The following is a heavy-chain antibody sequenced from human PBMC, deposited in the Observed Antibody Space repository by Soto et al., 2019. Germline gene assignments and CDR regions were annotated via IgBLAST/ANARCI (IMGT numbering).Heavy chain of an antibody. J-gene: IGHJ4*02. Sequence: QVQLQESGPGLVKPSQTLSLTCTVSGGSISSGTYYWTWVRQRPGEGLEWIGFISHSGRTYYNPSLKSRAAISVDTSDNQFSLRLSSVTAADTAVYFCARDSDYCTGGSCYGNFDFWGQGSLVTVSS. CDR3: ARDSDYCTGGSCYGNFDF. CDR1: GGSISSGTYY. V-gene: IGHV4-31*03. CDR2: ISHSGRT. D-gene: IGHD2-15*01.